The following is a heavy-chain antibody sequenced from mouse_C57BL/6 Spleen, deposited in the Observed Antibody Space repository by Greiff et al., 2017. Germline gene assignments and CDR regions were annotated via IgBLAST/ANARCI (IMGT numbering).Heavy chain of an antibody. D-gene: IGHD1-1*01. J-gene: IGHJ4*01. V-gene: IGHV1-4*01. CDR3: ASTDGSSYGNAMDY. Sequence: QVQLQQSGAELARPGASVKMSCKASGYTFTSYTMHWVKQRPGQGLEWIGYINPSSGYTKYNQKFKDKATLTADKSSSTAYMQLSSLTSEDSAVYYCASTDGSSYGNAMDYWGQGTSVTVSS. CDR1: GYTFTSYT. CDR2: INPSSGYT.